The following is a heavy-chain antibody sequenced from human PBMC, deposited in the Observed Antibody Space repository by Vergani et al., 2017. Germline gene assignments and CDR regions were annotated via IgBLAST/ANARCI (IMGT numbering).Heavy chain of an antibody. D-gene: IGHD3-3*01. CDR2: MNPNSGNT. V-gene: IGHV1-8*01. CDR1: GYTFTSYD. Sequence: QVQLVQSGAEVKKPGASVKVSCKASGYTFTSYDINWVRQATGQGLEWMGWMNPNSGNTGYAQKFQGRVTMTRNTSISTAYMELSSLRSEDTAVYYCASGTRGFLKWLCVRTGAFDIWGQGTMVTVSS. J-gene: IGHJ3*02. CDR3: ASGTRGFLKWLCVRTGAFDI.